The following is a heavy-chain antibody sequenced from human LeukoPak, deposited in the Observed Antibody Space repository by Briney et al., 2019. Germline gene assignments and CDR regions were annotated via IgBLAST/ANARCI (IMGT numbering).Heavy chain of an antibody. CDR3: ARQGSNYG. V-gene: IGHV4-39*01. Sequence: SGTLSLTCGVSGGSIDITNYWSWVRQAPGKGLEWIGSIYYSGSTYYNPSLKSRVTISVDTSKNQFSLKLSSVTAADTAVYYCARQGSNYGWGQGTLVTVSS. CDR2: IYYSGST. J-gene: IGHJ4*02. CDR1: GGSIDITNY. D-gene: IGHD4-11*01.